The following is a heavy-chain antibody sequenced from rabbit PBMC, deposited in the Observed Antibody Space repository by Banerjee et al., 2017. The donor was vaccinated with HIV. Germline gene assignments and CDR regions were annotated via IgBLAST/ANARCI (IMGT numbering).Heavy chain of an antibody. V-gene: IGHV1S40*01. CDR2: IYAGSSGST. CDR3: ARDLAGVIGWNFNL. D-gene: IGHD4-1*01. J-gene: IGHJ4*01. Sequence: ASGFSFSNKYVMCWVRQAPGKGLEWIACIYAGSSGSTYYATWAKGRFTISKASWTTVTLQMTSLTAADTASYFCARDLAGVIGWNFNLWGPGTLVTVS. CDR1: GFSFSNKYV.